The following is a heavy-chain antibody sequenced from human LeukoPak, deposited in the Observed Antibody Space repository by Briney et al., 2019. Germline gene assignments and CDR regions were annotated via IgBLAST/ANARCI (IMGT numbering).Heavy chain of an antibody. D-gene: IGHD3-9*01. J-gene: IGHJ4*02. Sequence: SEILSLTCTVSGYSISSDSYWGWIRQPPGKGLEWIGNIYHSGSTYYNPSLKSRVTILLDTSKSQFSLKLSSVTAADTAVYYCARIDWVFDYWGKGTLVTVSS. V-gene: IGHV4-38-2*02. CDR2: IYHSGST. CDR1: GYSISSDSY. CDR3: ARIDWVFDY.